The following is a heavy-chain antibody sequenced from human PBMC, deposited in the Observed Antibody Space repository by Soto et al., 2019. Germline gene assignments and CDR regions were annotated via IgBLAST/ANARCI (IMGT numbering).Heavy chain of an antibody. J-gene: IGHJ4*02. CDR2: ISTDGSIT. CDR3: ARDTNGLHY. V-gene: IGHV3-74*01. Sequence: EVQLGESGGGLVQPGGSLRLSCAASGLIFSNYKMHWVRQAPGKGLVWVSRISTDGSITDYADSVKGRFTVSRDNAKNTLYLQMNSLRVDDTAVYYCARDTNGLHYWGQGTLVTVSS. D-gene: IGHD2-8*01. CDR1: GLIFSNYK.